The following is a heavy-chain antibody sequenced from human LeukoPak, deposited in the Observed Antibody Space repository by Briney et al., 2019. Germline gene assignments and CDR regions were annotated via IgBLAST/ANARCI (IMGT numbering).Heavy chain of an antibody. CDR3: ARDRGYYYYMDV. J-gene: IGHJ6*03. D-gene: IGHD5-24*01. CDR1: GGSFSIYY. V-gene: IGHV4-59*01. Sequence: SETLSLTCAVYGGSFSIYYWSWIRQTPEKGLEWIGYIFYSGSTNYNPSLKSRVTMSVDTSRNHFSLNLTSVTAADTAVYYCARDRGYYYYMDVWGKGTTVTVSS. CDR2: IFYSGST.